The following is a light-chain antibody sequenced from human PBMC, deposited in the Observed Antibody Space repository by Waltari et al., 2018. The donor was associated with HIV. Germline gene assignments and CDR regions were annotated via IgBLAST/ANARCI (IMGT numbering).Light chain of an antibody. Sequence: QSVLTQPPSVSAAPRHKVTISCSGSTSIIGNNFVSWYQQFPGTAPKLLIYDNNKRPSGIPDRFSGSRSGTSATLGITGLQTGDEAEYYCGTWDNSLSAWVFGGGTKVTVL. CDR1: TSIIGNNF. CDR2: DNN. CDR3: GTWDNSLSAWV. J-gene: IGLJ3*02. V-gene: IGLV1-51*01.